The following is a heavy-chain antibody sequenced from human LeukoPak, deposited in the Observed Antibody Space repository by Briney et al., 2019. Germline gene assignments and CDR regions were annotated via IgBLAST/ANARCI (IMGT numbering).Heavy chain of an antibody. CDR1: GFTFSSYS. J-gene: IGHJ3*02. Sequence: GGSLRLSCAASGFTFSSYSMNWVRQAPGKGLEWVSSISSSSSYIYYADSVKGRFTISRDKAKNSLYQQMNSLRAEDTAVYYCARTAAAVYDAFDIWGQGTMVTVSS. V-gene: IGHV3-21*01. D-gene: IGHD6-13*01. CDR2: ISSSSSYI. CDR3: ARTAAAVYDAFDI.